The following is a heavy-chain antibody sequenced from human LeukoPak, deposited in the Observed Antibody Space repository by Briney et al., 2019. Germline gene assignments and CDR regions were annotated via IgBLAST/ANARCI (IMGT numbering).Heavy chain of an antibody. Sequence: GGSLRLPCAASGFTFSGYGMSWVRQAPGKGLEWVSAISGSGGSTYYADSVKGRFTISRDNSKNTLYLQMNSLRAEDTAVYYCAKALTFAEYCGGDCYSADAFDIWGQGTMVTVSS. CDR3: AKALTFAEYCGGDCYSADAFDI. V-gene: IGHV3-23*01. CDR1: GFTFSGYG. J-gene: IGHJ3*02. D-gene: IGHD2-21*02. CDR2: ISGSGGST.